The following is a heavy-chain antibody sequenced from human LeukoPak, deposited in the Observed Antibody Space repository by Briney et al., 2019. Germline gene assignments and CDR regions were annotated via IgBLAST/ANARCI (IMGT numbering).Heavy chain of an antibody. CDR2: IYSGGST. CDR1: GFTVSSNY. D-gene: IGHD2-2*01. CDR3: AQGGSHCSSTSCSLDV. Sequence: GGSLRLSCAASGFTVSSNYMSWVRQAPGKGLEWVSVIYSGGSTYYADSVKGRFTISRDNSKNTLYLQMNSLRAEDTAVYYCAQGGSHCSSTSCSLDVWGKGTTVTVSS. J-gene: IGHJ6*04. V-gene: IGHV3-53*01.